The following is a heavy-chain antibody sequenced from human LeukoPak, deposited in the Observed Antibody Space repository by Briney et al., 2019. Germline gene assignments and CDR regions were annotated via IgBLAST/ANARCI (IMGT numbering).Heavy chain of an antibody. Sequence: SETLSLTCSVSGGSLSSHYGIWIRQPPGKGLELIGHIHDTGSTFYNPSLRGRVTISLDTSNNQFSLKLTSMTAADTAVYYCARFSSGCSTSSCYLTYWGQGTLVTVS. CDR2: IHDTGST. CDR3: ARFSSGCSTSSCYLTY. J-gene: IGHJ4*02. CDR1: GGSLSSHY. V-gene: IGHV4-59*11. D-gene: IGHD2-2*01.